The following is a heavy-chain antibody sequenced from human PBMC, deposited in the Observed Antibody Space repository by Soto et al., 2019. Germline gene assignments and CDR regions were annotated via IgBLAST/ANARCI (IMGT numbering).Heavy chain of an antibody. CDR3: ARRDLTGTFDY. J-gene: IGHJ4*02. Sequence: GELQIISGKGSGYCFTDYLIGWVRQMPGKGLEWMGINYPGNSDTRYSPSFQGQVTVSADKSISTAYLQWSSLKASDTAMSYCARRDLTGTFDYWGQATLVTVS. CDR2: NYPGNSDT. V-gene: IGHV5-51*01. CDR1: GYCFTDYL. D-gene: IGHD1-20*01.